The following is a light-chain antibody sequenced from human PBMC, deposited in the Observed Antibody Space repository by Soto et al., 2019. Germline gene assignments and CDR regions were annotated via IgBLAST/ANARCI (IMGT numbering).Light chain of an antibody. J-gene: IGKJ2*01. Sequence: EIVLTQSPGTLSLSPGDTATLSCRATQSVRNNFLSWYQQKPGQAPRLLMYLASTRATGIPDRFSGSGSGTDFTLNISRLEPEDFAVYYCQQHSDPPPSYTFGQGTKLEIK. CDR2: LAS. V-gene: IGKV3-20*01. CDR1: QSVRNNF. CDR3: QQHSDPPPSYT.